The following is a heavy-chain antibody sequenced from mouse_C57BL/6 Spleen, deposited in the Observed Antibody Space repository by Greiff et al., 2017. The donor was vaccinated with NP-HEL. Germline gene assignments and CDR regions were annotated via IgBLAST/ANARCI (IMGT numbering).Heavy chain of an antibody. Sequence: EVHLVESGGGLVKPGGSLKLSCAASGFTFSSYAMSWVRQTPEKRLEWVATISDGGSYTYYPDNVKGRFTISRDNAKNNLYLQMSHLKSEDTAMYYCARDAGIFFDYWGQGTTLTVSS. CDR1: GFTFSSYA. V-gene: IGHV5-4*01. J-gene: IGHJ2*01. CDR2: ISDGGSYT. CDR3: ARDAGIFFDY.